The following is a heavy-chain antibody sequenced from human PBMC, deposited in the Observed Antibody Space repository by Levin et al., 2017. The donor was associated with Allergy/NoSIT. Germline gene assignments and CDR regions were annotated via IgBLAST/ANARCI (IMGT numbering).Heavy chain of an antibody. Sequence: PGGSLRLSCAASGFTFDDFAMHWVRQAPGKGLEWVSGITWNSGSIVYADSVKGRFTISRDNAKNSLYLQMNRLRAEDTTLCYCAKEKGLGEDAFVIWGRGTMVTVSS. CDR2: ITWNSGSI. CDR1: GFTFDDFA. J-gene: IGHJ3*02. V-gene: IGHV3-9*01. CDR3: AKEKGLGEDAFVI. D-gene: IGHD6-6*01.